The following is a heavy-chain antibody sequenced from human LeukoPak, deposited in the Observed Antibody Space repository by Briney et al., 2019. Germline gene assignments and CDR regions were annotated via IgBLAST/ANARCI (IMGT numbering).Heavy chain of an antibody. D-gene: IGHD3-22*01. CDR3: ATAQPTYYYDSSGVAFDI. Sequence: ASVKVSCKASGYTFTSYDINWVRQATGQGLEWMGWMKPNSGNTGYAQKFQGRVTITADTSTDTAYMELSSLRSEDTAVYYCATAQPTYYYDSSGVAFDIWGKGTMVTVSS. CDR2: MKPNSGNT. CDR1: GYTFTSYD. J-gene: IGHJ3*02. V-gene: IGHV1-8*01.